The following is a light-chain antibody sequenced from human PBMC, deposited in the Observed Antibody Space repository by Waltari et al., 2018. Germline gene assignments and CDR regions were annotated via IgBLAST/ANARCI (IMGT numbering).Light chain of an antibody. J-gene: IGLJ1*01. V-gene: IGLV2-11*01. CDR3: CSYAGRYTYV. CDR1: SRDVGGYNY. CDR2: DVS. Sequence: QSALTQPRSVSGSPGQSVTISCTGASRDVGGYNYVSWYQQPPGKAPKLMIYDVSKRPSGVPDRFSGSKSGDTASPTISGLRAEDEADYYCCSYAGRYTYVFGTGTKVTVL.